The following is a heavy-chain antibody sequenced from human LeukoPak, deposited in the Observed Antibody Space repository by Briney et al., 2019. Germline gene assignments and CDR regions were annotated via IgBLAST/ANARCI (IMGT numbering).Heavy chain of an antibody. CDR2: INTNTGNP. Sequence: GASVKVSCKTSGYTFTNYAMNWVRQAPGQGLEWMGWINTNTGNPTFAQGFTGRFVFSLDTSVSTAYLQISSLKAEDTAVYYCACWEAIYDYVWGDSRNYVFWGQGTLVTVSS. D-gene: IGHD3-16*01. CDR1: GYTFTNYA. J-gene: IGHJ4*02. V-gene: IGHV7-4-1*02. CDR3: ACWEAIYDYVWGDSRNYVF.